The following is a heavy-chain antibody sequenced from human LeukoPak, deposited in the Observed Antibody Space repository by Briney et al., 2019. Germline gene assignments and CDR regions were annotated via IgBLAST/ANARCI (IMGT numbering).Heavy chain of an antibody. Sequence: GGSLRLSCAASGFTFSSYGMRWVRQAPGKGLEWVAVISYDGSNKYYADSVKGRFTISRDNSKNTLYLQMNSLRAEDTAVYYCAKDLYSSSWYYYYYYGMDVWGQGTTVTVSS. CDR1: GFTFSSYG. CDR2: ISYDGSNK. D-gene: IGHD6-13*01. CDR3: AKDLYSSSWYYYYYYGMDV. J-gene: IGHJ6*02. V-gene: IGHV3-30*18.